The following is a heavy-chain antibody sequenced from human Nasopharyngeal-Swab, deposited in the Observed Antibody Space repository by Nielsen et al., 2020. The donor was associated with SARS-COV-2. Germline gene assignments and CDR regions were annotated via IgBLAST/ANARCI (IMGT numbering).Heavy chain of an antibody. CDR2: ISYDGSNK. CDR3: ASSSGMVQPYGMDV. V-gene: IGHV3-30*04. Sequence: GESLKISCAASGFTFSSYAMHWVRKAPGKGLEWVAVISYDGSNKYYADSVKGRFTISRDNSKNTLYLQINSLRAEDTAVYYCASSSGMVQPYGMDVWGQGTTVTVSS. J-gene: IGHJ6*02. D-gene: IGHD3-10*01. CDR1: GFTFSSYA.